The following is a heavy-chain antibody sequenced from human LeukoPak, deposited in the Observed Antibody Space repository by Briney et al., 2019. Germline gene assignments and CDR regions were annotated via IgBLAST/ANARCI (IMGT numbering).Heavy chain of an antibody. D-gene: IGHD1-26*01. CDR3: ARDRIVGATSDAFDI. CDR1: GYTFTSYY. V-gene: IGHV1-46*01. Sequence: ASVKVPCKASGYTFTSYYMHWVRQAPGQGLEWMGIINPSGGSTSYAQKFQGRVTMTRDTSTSTVYMELSSLRSEDTAVYYCARDRIVGATSDAFDIWGQGTMVTVSS. CDR2: INPSGGST. J-gene: IGHJ3*02.